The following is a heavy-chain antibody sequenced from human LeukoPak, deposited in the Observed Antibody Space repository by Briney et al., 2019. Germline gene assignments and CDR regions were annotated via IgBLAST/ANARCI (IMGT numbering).Heavy chain of an antibody. D-gene: IGHD6-6*01. Sequence: ASVKVSCKASGYTFTGYYMHWVRQAPGQGLEWMGWINPNSGGTNYAQKFQGRVTMTRDTSISTAYMELSRLRSDDTAVYYCARDLPSSSSGGYWGQGTLVTVSS. CDR3: ARDLPSSSSGGY. V-gene: IGHV1-2*02. CDR1: GYTFTGYY. CDR2: INPNSGGT. J-gene: IGHJ4*02.